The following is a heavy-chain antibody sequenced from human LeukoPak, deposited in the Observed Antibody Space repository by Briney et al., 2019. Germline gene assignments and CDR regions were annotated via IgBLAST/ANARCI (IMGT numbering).Heavy chain of an antibody. CDR2: IRYDGSNK. D-gene: IGHD3-10*01. CDR3: ARGLRGSNDY. V-gene: IGHV3-30*02. CDR1: GFTFSSYG. J-gene: IGHJ4*02. Sequence: GGSLRLSCAASGFTFSSYGMHWVRQAPGKGLERVAFIRYDGSNKYYADSVKGRFTISRDNAKNSLYLQMNSLRAEDTAVYYCARGLRGSNDYWGQGTLVTVSS.